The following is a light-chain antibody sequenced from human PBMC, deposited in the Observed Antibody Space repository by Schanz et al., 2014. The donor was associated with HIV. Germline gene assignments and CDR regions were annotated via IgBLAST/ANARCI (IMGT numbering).Light chain of an antibody. V-gene: IGKV3-20*01. CDR1: QSVSSSY. CDR2: GAS. Sequence: ETVLTQSPGTLSLSPGERATLSCRASQSVSSSYLAWYQQKPGQAPRLLIYGASTRATGIPARFSGSGSGREFTLTISSLQPDDFATYYCQHYNSFSHTFGQGTKLEIK. J-gene: IGKJ2*01. CDR3: QHYNSFSHT.